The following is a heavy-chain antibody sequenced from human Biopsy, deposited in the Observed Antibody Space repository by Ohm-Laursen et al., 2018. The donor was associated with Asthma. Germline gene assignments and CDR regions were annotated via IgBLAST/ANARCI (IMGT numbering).Heavy chain of an antibody. V-gene: IGHV4-31*03. J-gene: IGHJ4*02. CDR2: IYYSGST. Sequence: TLSLTCTVSGASISSGIYYWSWIRQHPGKGLEWIGYIYYSGSTYYNPSLKSRVTISVDTSKNQFSLKLSSVTAADTAVYYCAIVGYSSGWDFFDYWGQGTLVTVSS. CDR3: AIVGYSSGWDFFDY. CDR1: GASISSGIYY. D-gene: IGHD6-19*01.